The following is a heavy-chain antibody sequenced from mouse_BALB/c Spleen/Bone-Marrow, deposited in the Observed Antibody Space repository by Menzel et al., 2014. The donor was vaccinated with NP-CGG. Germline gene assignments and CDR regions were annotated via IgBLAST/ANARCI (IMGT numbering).Heavy chain of an antibody. J-gene: IGHJ3*01. V-gene: IGHV5-9-3*01. Sequence: EVKLVESGGGLVKPGGSLKLSCAASGLTFSNYAMSWVRQTPEKRLEWVATISSGGSYTYCPDSVKGRITISRDNAKSTLYLQMSSLRSDETAMYYCARNDGFFDWGQGTLVTVSA. CDR3: ARNDGFFD. CDR2: ISSGGSYT. CDR1: GLTFSNYA. D-gene: IGHD2-3*01.